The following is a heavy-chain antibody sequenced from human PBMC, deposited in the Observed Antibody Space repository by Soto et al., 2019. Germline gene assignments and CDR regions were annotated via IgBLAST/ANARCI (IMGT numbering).Heavy chain of an antibody. CDR2: INPSGGST. D-gene: IGHD2-15*01. V-gene: IGHV1-46*01. J-gene: IGHJ3*02. CDR1: GGTFSSYA. CDR3: ARLLKLRRDAFDI. Sequence: GASVKVSCKASGGTFSSYAISWVRQAPGQGLEWMGIINPSGGSTSYAQKFQGRVTMTRDTSTSTVYMELSSLRSEDTAVYYCARLLKLRRDAFDIWGQGTMVTVSS.